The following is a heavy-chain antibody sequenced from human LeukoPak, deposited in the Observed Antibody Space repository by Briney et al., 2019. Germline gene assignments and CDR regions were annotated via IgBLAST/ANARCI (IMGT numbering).Heavy chain of an antibody. V-gene: IGHV1-69*06. J-gene: IGHJ6*03. CDR3: ARDCSSASCYERGSYFYFYMDI. CDR2: IIPMSGTI. Sequence: SVKVSCKASGGTFTDYAFSWVRQAPGQGLEWMGRIIPMSGTIYYAQKFQGRVTITADRSTNTAYMELNSLRSEDTAVIYCARDCSSASCYERGSYFYFYMDIWGSGTTVTVSS. D-gene: IGHD2-2*01. CDR1: GGTFTDYA.